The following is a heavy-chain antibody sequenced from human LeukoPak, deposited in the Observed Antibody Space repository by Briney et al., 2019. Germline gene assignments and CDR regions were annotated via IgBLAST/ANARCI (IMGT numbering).Heavy chain of an antibody. Sequence: ASVKVSCKASGYTFTGYYMHWVRQAPGQGLEWMGWINPNSGGTNYAQKFQGRVTMTRDTSISTAYMELSRLRSDDTAVYYCATSGYSGYDFGLWFDPWGQGTLVTVSS. J-gene: IGHJ5*02. CDR1: GYTFTGYY. CDR3: ATSGYSGYDFGLWFDP. D-gene: IGHD5-12*01. CDR2: INPNSGGT. V-gene: IGHV1-2*02.